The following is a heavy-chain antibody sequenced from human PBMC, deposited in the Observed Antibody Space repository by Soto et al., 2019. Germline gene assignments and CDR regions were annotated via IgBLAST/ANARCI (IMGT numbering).Heavy chain of an antibody. J-gene: IGHJ5*02. Sequence: LTCGVNGGPFSGYYWSWIRQPPGKGLEWIGEMNPGVSSNYNPSLKSRVTVSVDTSKKQFSLKLTSVTAADTAVYYCARGIRWGRVGNLFNPCGQGTLVIGSS. CDR3: ARGIRWGRVGNLFNP. CDR1: GGPFSGYY. V-gene: IGHV4-34*01. D-gene: IGHD1-26*01. CDR2: MNPGVSS.